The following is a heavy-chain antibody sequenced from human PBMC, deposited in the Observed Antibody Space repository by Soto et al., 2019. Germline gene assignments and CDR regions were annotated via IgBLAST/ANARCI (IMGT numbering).Heavy chain of an antibody. V-gene: IGHV4-34*01. CDR2: INHSGST. Sequence: SETLSLTCAVYGGSFSCYYWSWIRQPPGKGLEWIGEINHSGSTNYNPSLKSRVTISVDTSKNQFSLKLSSVTAADTAVYYCARAQGNYYDSSGSYYFDYWGQGTLVTVSS. D-gene: IGHD3-22*01. CDR1: GGSFSCYY. CDR3: ARAQGNYYDSSGSYYFDY. J-gene: IGHJ4*02.